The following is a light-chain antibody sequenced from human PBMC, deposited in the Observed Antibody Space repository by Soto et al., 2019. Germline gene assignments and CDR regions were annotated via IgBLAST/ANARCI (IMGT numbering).Light chain of an antibody. CDR3: SSYTSSNTEV. CDR1: SSDVGGYNY. CDR2: DVG. Sequence: QSVPTPPASVSGSPWQSITIFRTGTSSDVGGYNYVSWYQQHPGKAPRLMIYDVGSRPSGVSNRFSGSKSGNTASLTISGLQAEDEADYYCSSYTSSNTEVFGTGTKVTVL. V-gene: IGLV2-14*01. J-gene: IGLJ1*01.